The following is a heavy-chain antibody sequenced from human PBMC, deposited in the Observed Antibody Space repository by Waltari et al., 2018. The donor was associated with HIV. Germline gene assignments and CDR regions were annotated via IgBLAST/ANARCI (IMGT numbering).Heavy chain of an antibody. CDR3: ASSLSGWLYFQH. CDR1: GYTFTGYY. CDR2: TNPNRGGT. J-gene: IGHJ1*01. Sequence: QVQLVQSGAEVKKPGASVKVSCKASGYTFTGYYMHWVRQAPGQGLEWMGWTNPNRGGTNDAQKFQGRVTMTRDTSISTAYMELSRLRSDDTAVYYCASSLSGWLYFQHWGQGTLVTVSS. D-gene: IGHD6-19*01. V-gene: IGHV1-2*02.